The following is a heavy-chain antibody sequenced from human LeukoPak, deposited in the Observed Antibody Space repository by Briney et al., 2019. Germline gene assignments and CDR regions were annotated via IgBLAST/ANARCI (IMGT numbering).Heavy chain of an antibody. Sequence: SETLSLTCTVSGGSISSSDFYWGWIRRPPGKGLEWIGSIYYSGSTYYNPSLKSRVTISVDTSKNQFSLKLSPVTAADTAVYYCARGKLRSSPGVDYWGQGTLVTVSS. CDR3: ARGKLRSSPGVDY. CDR1: GGSISSSDFY. D-gene: IGHD6-6*01. V-gene: IGHV4-39*07. J-gene: IGHJ4*02. CDR2: IYYSGST.